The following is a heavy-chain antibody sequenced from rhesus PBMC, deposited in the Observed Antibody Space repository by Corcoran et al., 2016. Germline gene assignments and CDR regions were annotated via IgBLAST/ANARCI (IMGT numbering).Heavy chain of an antibody. J-gene: IGHJ4*01. CDR2: IAYSGST. CDR3: ARAPAWSDYYFDY. CDR1: GGSITSSYYY. V-gene: IGHV4-122*02. Sequence: QVQLQESGPGLVKPSETLSLTCAVSGGSITSSYYYWSWLRQAPGKGLEWIGYIAYSGSTSYNPALKSRVTISRDTSKNQFSLKRSSVTAADTAVYYCARAPAWSDYYFDYWGQGVLVTVSS. D-gene: IGHD3-22*01.